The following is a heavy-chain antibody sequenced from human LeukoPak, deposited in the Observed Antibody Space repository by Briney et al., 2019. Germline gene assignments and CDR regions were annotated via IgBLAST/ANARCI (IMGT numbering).Heavy chain of an antibody. V-gene: IGHV4-39*07. J-gene: IGHJ4*02. CDR2: IYHSGST. D-gene: IGHD3-9*01. CDR3: ASTSDYRWSEIDY. CDR1: GGSISSNSYQ. Sequence: PSETLSLTCTVSGGSISSNSYQWGWIRQPPGKGLEWIGEIYHSGSTNYNPSLKSRVTISVDKSKNQFSLKLSSVTAADTAVYYCASTSDYRWSEIDYWGQGTLVTVSS.